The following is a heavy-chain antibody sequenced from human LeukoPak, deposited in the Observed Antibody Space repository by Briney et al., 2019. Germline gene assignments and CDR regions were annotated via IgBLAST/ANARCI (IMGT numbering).Heavy chain of an antibody. CDR1: GFTFYDYA. D-gene: IGHD3-22*01. CDR3: AKDMRYDSSGYSFDY. CDR2: ISWNSGSI. V-gene: IGHV3-9*01. Sequence: GGSLRLSCAASGFTFYDYAMHWVRQAPGKGLEWVSGISWNSGSIGYADSVKGRFTISRDNAKNSLYLQMNSLRAEDTALYYCAKDMRYDSSGYSFDYWGQGTLVTVSS. J-gene: IGHJ4*02.